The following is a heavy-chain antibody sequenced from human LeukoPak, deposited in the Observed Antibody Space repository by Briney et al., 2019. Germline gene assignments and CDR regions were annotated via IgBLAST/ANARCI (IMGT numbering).Heavy chain of an antibody. Sequence: GASVKVSCKASGYTFTSYGISWVRQAPGQGLEWMGWISAYNGNTNYAQKLQGRVTMTTDTSTSTAYMELRSLRSDDTAVYYCARDHLYCSGGSCYSLDAFDIWGQGTMVTVSS. D-gene: IGHD2-15*01. CDR2: ISAYNGNT. CDR1: GYTFTSYG. J-gene: IGHJ3*02. CDR3: ARDHLYCSGGSCYSLDAFDI. V-gene: IGHV1-18*04.